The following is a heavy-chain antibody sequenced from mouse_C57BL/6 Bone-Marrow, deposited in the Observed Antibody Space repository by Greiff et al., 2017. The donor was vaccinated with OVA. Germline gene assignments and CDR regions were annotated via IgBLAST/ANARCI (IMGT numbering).Heavy chain of an antibody. Sequence: EVKVEESGGGLVQPGGSMKLSCAASGFTFSDAWMDWVRQSPEKGLEWVAEIRNKANNHATYYAESVKGRFTISRDDSKSSVYLQMNSLRAEDTGIYYCTRRLRRPYWYFDVWGTGTTVTVSS. CDR2: IRNKANNHAT. V-gene: IGHV6-6*01. D-gene: IGHD2-2*01. CDR3: TRRLRRPYWYFDV. CDR1: GFTFSDAW. J-gene: IGHJ1*03.